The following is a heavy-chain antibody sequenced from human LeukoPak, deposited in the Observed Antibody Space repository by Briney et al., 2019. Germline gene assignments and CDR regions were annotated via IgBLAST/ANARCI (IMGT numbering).Heavy chain of an antibody. CDR1: GYTFTDSY. Sequence: SVKVSCTASGYTFTDSYMHWVRQAPGQGLEWMGWINSNTGGTNYAQKFQGRVTMIRDTSISTAYMELSRLRSDDTAVYYCARDRLYCSSSSCYAGDFDYWGQGTLVTVSS. CDR3: ARDRLYCSSSSCYAGDFDY. V-gene: IGHV1-2*02. D-gene: IGHD2-2*01. CDR2: INSNTGGT. J-gene: IGHJ4*02.